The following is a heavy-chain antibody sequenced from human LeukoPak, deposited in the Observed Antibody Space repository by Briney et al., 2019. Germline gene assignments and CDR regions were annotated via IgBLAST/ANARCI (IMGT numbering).Heavy chain of an antibody. CDR1: GFTFSSYS. Sequence: PGGSLRLSCAASGFTFSSYSMNWVRQAPGKGLEWVSSISSSSSYIYYADSVKGRFTISRGNAKNSLYLQMNSLRAEDTAVYYCAKEYYDFWSGYPHDYWGQGTLVTVSS. D-gene: IGHD3-3*01. V-gene: IGHV3-21*04. CDR2: ISSSSSYI. J-gene: IGHJ4*02. CDR3: AKEYYDFWSGYPHDY.